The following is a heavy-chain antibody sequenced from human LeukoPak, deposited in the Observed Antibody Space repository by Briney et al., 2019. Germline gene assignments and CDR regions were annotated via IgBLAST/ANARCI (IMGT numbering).Heavy chain of an antibody. CDR3: ARPYCSSTSCSPGFDY. CDR2: ISSSSYT. D-gene: IGHD2-2*01. Sequence: GGSLRLSCAASGFTFSDYYMSWIRQAPGKGLEWVSYISSSSYTNYADSVKGRFTISRDNAKNSLYLQMNSLRAEDTAVYYCARPYCSSTSCSPGFDYWGQGTLVTVSS. J-gene: IGHJ4*02. CDR1: GFTFSDYY. V-gene: IGHV3-11*03.